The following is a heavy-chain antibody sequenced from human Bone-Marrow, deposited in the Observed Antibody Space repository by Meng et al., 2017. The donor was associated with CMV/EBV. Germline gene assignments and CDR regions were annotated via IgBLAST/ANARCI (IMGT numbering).Heavy chain of an antibody. CDR2: ISYTCSTI. CDR1: GFTFSSYE. D-gene: IGHD3-22*01. CDR3: ARLTEYYDTSGYTDY. V-gene: IGHV3-48*03. J-gene: IGHJ4*02. Sequence: GESLKISCVASGFTFSSYEMTWVRKAPGKGLEWISYISYTCSTIYQADSVKGRFTISRDNAKNSLYLQMNSLRAEYTAVYYCARLTEYYDTSGYTDYWGQGTLVTVSS.